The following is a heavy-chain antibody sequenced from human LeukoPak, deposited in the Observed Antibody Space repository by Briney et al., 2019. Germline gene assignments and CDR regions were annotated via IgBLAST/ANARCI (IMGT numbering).Heavy chain of an antibody. V-gene: IGHV4-34*01. CDR3: ASSLYYYDSSGYQTFDY. CDR1: GGSFSGYY. J-gene: IGHJ4*02. CDR2: INHSGST. Sequence: SETLSLTCAVYGGSFSGYYWSWIRQPPGKGLEWIGEINHSGSTNYNPSLKSRVTMSVDTSKNQFSLKLSSVTAADTAVYYCASSLYYYDSSGYQTFDYWGQGTLVTVSS. D-gene: IGHD3-22*01.